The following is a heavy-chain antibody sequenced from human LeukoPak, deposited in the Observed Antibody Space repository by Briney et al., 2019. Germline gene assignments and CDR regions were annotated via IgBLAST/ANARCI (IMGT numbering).Heavy chain of an antibody. CDR1: GGTFSSYA. D-gene: IGHD5/OR15-5a*01. V-gene: IGHV1-69*13. Sequence: ASVKVSYKASGGTFSSYAISWVLQAPGQGLEWMGGIIPIFGTANYAQKIQGGVTITADESTSTAYMELSSLRSEDTAVYYCARDVSPSHFDYWGQGTLVTVSS. CDR3: ARDVSPSHFDY. CDR2: IIPIFGTA. J-gene: IGHJ4*02.